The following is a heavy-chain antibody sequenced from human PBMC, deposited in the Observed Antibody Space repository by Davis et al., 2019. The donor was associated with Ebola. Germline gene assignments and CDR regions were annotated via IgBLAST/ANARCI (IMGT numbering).Heavy chain of an antibody. D-gene: IGHD5-18*01. Sequence: SVKVSCKASGGTFSSYAISWVRQAPGQGLEWMGRIIPILCIANYAQKFQGRVTITADKSTSTAYMELSSLRSEDTAVYYCARGARGAMGYYYYYGMDVWGQGTTVTVSS. CDR2: IIPILCIA. CDR3: ARGARGAMGYYYYYGMDV. CDR1: GGTFSSYA. V-gene: IGHV1-69*04. J-gene: IGHJ6*02.